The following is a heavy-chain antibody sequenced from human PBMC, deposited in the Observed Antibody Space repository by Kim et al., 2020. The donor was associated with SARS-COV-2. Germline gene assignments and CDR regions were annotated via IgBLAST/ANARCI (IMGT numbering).Heavy chain of an antibody. J-gene: IGHJ5*02. CDR2: T. V-gene: IGHV4-34*01. Sequence: TNYTPSLKSRVTISVDTSKNQFSLKLSSVTAADTAVYYCARGQGSSGYYPWGQGTLVTVSS. CDR3: ARGQGSSGYYP. D-gene: IGHD3-22*01.